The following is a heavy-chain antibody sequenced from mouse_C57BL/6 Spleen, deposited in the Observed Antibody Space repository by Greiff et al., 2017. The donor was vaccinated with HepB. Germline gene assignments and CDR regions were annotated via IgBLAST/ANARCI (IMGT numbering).Heavy chain of an antibody. D-gene: IGHD4-1*01. Sequence: EVQLQQPGAELVKPGASVKLSCKASGYTFTSYWMHWVKQRPEQGLEWIGRIDPEDGDTEYAPKFQGKATMTADTSSNTAYLQLSSLTSEDTAVYYCTKHWGDYWGQGTTLTVSS. V-gene: IGHV14-1*01. CDR2: IDPEDGDT. CDR3: TKHWGDY. J-gene: IGHJ2*01. CDR1: GYTFTSYW.